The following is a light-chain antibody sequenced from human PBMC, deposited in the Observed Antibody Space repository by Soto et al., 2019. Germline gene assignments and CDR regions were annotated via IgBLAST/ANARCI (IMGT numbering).Light chain of an antibody. Sequence: GDRVTITCRASQSIGGWLAWYQQKPGKAPKLLIYEASSLQSGVPSRFSGSGSGTEFTLSISSLQPEDFATYSCQQYNSYSTFGQGTKVEIK. CDR3: QQYNSYST. V-gene: IGKV1-5*03. CDR1: QSIGGW. J-gene: IGKJ1*01. CDR2: EAS.